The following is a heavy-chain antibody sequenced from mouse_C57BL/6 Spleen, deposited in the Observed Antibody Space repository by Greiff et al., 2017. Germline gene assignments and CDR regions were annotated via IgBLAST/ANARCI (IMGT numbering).Heavy chain of an antibody. Sequence: VQLKESGTVLARPGASVKMSCKTSGYTFTSYWMHWVKQRPGQGLEWIGAIYPGNSDTSYNQKFKGKAKLTAVTSASTAYMELSSLTNEDSAVYYCTRPLYSNYLYYYAMDYWGQGTSVTVSS. CDR3: TRPLYSNYLYYYAMDY. D-gene: IGHD2-5*01. J-gene: IGHJ4*01. CDR2: IYPGNSDT. CDR1: GYTFTSYW. V-gene: IGHV1-5*01.